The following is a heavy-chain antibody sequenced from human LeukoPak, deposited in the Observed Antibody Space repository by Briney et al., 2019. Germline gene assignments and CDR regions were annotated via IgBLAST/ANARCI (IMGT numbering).Heavy chain of an antibody. V-gene: IGHV3-48*01. Sequence: GGSLRLSCAASGFTFSSYSMNWVRQAPGKGLEWVSYISGSSSTIYYADSVKGRFTISRDNAKNSLYVQMNSLRADDTAVYYCTKEMWDGYNKLFDYWGQGTLVTVSS. J-gene: IGHJ4*02. CDR1: GFTFSSYS. D-gene: IGHD5-24*01. CDR3: TKEMWDGYNKLFDY. CDR2: ISGSSSTI.